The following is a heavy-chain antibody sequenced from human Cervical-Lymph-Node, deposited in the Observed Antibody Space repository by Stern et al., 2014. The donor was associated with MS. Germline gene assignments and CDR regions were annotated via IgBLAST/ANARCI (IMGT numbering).Heavy chain of an antibody. CDR1: GYTFIEHA. Sequence: QVQLVQSGAEVKKPGASMTISCKTSGYTFIEHAIHWVRPAPGQRLEWMGWINGGPGTTQYSQKVQCRVSFTRDKAASAAYMDLSSLSPDDTAVYYCARQPDYSDFLDFWGQGTLVTVSS. J-gene: IGHJ4*02. CDR3: ARQPDYSDFLDF. V-gene: IGHV1-3*01. CDR2: INGGPGTT. D-gene: IGHD4-11*01.